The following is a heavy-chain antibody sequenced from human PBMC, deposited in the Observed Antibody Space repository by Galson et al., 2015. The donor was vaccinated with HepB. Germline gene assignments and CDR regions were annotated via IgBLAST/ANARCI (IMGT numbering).Heavy chain of an antibody. CDR1: GYTFTSYY. D-gene: IGHD2-15*01. J-gene: IGHJ2*01. V-gene: IGHV1-46*01. CDR2: INPSGGST. CDR3: ARSGYCSGGSCYSWWYFDL. Sequence: SVKVSCKASGYTFTSYYMHWVRQAPGQGLEWMGIINPSGGSTSYAQKFQGRVTMTRDTSTSTVYMELSSLRSEDTAVYYCARSGYCSGGSCYSWWYFDLWGRGTLVTVSS.